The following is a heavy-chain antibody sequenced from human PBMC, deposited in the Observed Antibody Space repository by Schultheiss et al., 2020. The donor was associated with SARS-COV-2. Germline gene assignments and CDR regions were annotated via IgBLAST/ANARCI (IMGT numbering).Heavy chain of an antibody. Sequence: GGSLRLSCAASGFTVSSNYMSWVRQAPGKGLEWVSYISSSSSTIYYADSVKGRFTISRDNAKNSLYLQMNSLRAEDTAVYYCARDALPTYYYDSSGYWNAFDIWGQGTMVTVSS. V-gene: IGHV3-48*01. D-gene: IGHD3-22*01. CDR2: ISSSSSTI. CDR1: GFTVSSNY. CDR3: ARDALPTYYYDSSGYWNAFDI. J-gene: IGHJ3*02.